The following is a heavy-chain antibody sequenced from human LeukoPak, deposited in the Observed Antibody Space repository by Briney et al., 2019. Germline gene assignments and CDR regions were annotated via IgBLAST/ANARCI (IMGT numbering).Heavy chain of an antibody. J-gene: IGHJ4*02. D-gene: IGHD5-18*01. CDR2: ISSSSGYI. CDR3: ARAGIGYSYGYDY. V-gene: IGHV3-21*01. Sequence: GGSLRLSCAASGFTFSSYSMNWVRQAPGKGLEWVSSISSSSGYIYYADSVKGRFTISRDNAKNSLYLQMNSLRAEDTAVYYCARAGIGYSYGYDYWGQGTLVTVSS. CDR1: GFTFSSYS.